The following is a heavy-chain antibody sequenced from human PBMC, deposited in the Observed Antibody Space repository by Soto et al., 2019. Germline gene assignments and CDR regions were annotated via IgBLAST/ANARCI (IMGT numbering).Heavy chain of an antibody. V-gene: IGHV3-23*01. CDR1: GFTFNNYA. CDR2: VSGSGGST. J-gene: IGHJ4*02. Sequence: EVQLLESGGGLAQPGGSLRLSCAASGFTFNNYAMSWVRQAPGKGLEWVSAVSGSGGSTYYADSVKGRFTISRDNSKNTVCVQGNSLSAEDTAVYLWAKEGGGWLQFGGYYFDYWGQGTLVTVSS. CDR3: AKEGGGWLQFGGYYFDY. D-gene: IGHD3-16*01.